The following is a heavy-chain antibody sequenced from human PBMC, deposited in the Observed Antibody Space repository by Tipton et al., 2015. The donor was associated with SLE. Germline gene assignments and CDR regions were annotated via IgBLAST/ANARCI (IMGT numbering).Heavy chain of an antibody. CDR1: GGSISSGSYY. Sequence: TLSLTCTVSGGSISSGSYYWSWIRQPPGKGLEWIGSIYYSGCTNYNPSLKSRVTISVDTSKNQFSLKLSSVTAADTAVYYCARVHYDFWSGYPNYFDYWGQGTLVTVSS. V-gene: IGHV4-61*01. J-gene: IGHJ4*01. CDR3: ARVHYDFWSGYPNYFDY. CDR2: IYYSGCT. D-gene: IGHD3-3*01.